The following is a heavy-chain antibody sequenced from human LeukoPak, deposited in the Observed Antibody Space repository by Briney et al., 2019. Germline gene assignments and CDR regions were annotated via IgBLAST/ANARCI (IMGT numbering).Heavy chain of an antibody. CDR1: GGSISSGSYY. J-gene: IGHJ3*02. D-gene: IGHD3-9*01. V-gene: IGHV4-61*02. CDR2: VYTSGST. CDR3: ARGGYDILTGGEWAPGAFDI. Sequence: PSETQSLTCTVSGGSISSGSYYWSWIRQPAGKGLEWIGRVYTSGSTNYNPSLKSRVTISVDTSKNQFSLKLSSVTAADTAVYYCARGGYDILTGGEWAPGAFDIWGQGTMVTVSS.